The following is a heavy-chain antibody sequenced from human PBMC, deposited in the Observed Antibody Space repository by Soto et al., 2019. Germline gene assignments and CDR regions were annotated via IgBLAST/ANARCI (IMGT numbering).Heavy chain of an antibody. J-gene: IGHJ4*02. CDR2: ISSSGSTI. D-gene: IGHD3-22*01. CDR3: AKDMAYYYDSSGPRPGSGIDF. Sequence: GGSLRLSCAASGFTFSSYEMNWVRQAPGKGLEWVSYISSSGSTIYYADSVEGRFTISRDHSTNTLYLQMNNLRPEDTAIYYCAKDMAYYYDSSGPRPGSGIDFWGQGTLVTVSS. V-gene: IGHV3-48*03. CDR1: GFTFSSYE.